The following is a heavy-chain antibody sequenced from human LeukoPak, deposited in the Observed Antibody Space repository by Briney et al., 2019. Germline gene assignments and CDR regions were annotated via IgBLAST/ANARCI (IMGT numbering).Heavy chain of an antibody. CDR3: ARDQVEMATMGLDY. CDR2: ISSDGSNK. V-gene: IGHV3-30-3*01. J-gene: IGHJ4*02. Sequence: GGSLRLSCAASGFTFSSYAMHWVRQAPGRGLEWVAFISSDGSNKYYADSVKGRFTISRDNSKNTLYLQMNSLRAEDTAVNYCARDQVEMATMGLDYWGQGTLVTVSS. D-gene: IGHD5-24*01. CDR1: GFTFSSYA.